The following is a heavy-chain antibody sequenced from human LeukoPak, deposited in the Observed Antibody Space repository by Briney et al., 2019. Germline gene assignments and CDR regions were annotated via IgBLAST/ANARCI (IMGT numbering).Heavy chain of an antibody. V-gene: IGHV3-23*01. D-gene: IGHD3-9*01. CDR1: GFTFSSYG. J-gene: IGHJ4*02. Sequence: GGSLRLSCAASGFTFSSYGMHWVRQAPGKGLEWVSAISGSGGSTYYADSVKGRFTISRDNSKNTLYLQMNSLRAEDTAVYYCAKFPGRDILTGPPWDWGQGTLVTVSS. CDR3: AKFPGRDILTGPPWD. CDR2: ISGSGGST.